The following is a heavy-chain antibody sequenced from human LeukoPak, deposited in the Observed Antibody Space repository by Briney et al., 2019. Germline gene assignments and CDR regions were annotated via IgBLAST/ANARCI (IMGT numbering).Heavy chain of an antibody. D-gene: IGHD3-16*02. CDR3: ARWENYDYVWGSYRIAD. Sequence: GESLKISCKGSGYSFNSYWIGLVRQIPGKGLEWMGIIYSGDSDPRYSRSFQGQVTIPDDKFNGTAYLQWSSLKASDTAMYYCARWENYDYVWGSYRIADWGQGTLVTVSS. CDR2: IYSGDSDP. J-gene: IGHJ4*02. CDR1: GYSFNSYW. V-gene: IGHV5-51*01.